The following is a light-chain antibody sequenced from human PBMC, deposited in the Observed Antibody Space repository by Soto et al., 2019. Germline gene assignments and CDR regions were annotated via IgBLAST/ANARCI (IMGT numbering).Light chain of an antibody. V-gene: IGKV3-11*01. Sequence: EIELTQSPATLSLSPGERATITCRASQSVANYLAWYQQRPGQAPKLLIYDASNMATGIPARFRGSGSGTDFALTISSLRPEDVAFAYCQQRSNWPHTFGGGTKVDIK. CDR3: QQRSNWPHT. J-gene: IGKJ4*01. CDR1: QSVANY. CDR2: DAS.